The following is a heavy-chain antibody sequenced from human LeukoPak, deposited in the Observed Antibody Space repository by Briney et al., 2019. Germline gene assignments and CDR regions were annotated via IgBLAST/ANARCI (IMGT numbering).Heavy chain of an antibody. V-gene: IGHV1-8*01. Sequence: ASVKVSCKASGYTFTSYDINWVRQATGQGLGWMGWMNPNSGNTGYAQKFQGRVTMTRNTSISTAYMELSSLRSEDTAVYYCARGMWQGQLVDYWGQGTLVTVSS. D-gene: IGHD6-6*01. J-gene: IGHJ4*02. CDR2: MNPNSGNT. CDR1: GYTFTSYD. CDR3: ARGMWQGQLVDY.